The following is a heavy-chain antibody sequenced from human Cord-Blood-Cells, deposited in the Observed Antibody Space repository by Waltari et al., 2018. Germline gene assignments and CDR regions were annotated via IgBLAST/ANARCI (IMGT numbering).Heavy chain of an antibody. J-gene: IGHJ3*02. D-gene: IGHD6-13*01. CDR2: ISYDGSNK. Sequence: QVQLVESGGGVVQPGRSLRLSCAASGFTFSSYGMHWVRQAPGKGLEWGAVISYDGSNKYYADSVKGRFTISRDKSKNTLYLQMNSLRAEDTAVYYCAKVNRVKQQLVLWLVRGAFDIWGQGTMVTVSS. CDR3: AKVNRVKQQLVLWLVRGAFDI. V-gene: IGHV3-30*18. CDR1: GFTFSSYG.